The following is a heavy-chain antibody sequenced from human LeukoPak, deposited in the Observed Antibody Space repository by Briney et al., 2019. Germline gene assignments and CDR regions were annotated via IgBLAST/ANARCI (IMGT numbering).Heavy chain of an antibody. CDR2: IYNSESI. CDR3: ARDRLSVGAFDI. Sequence: PSETLSLTCTVSGGSINSVSYNWVWIRQPPGKGLEWIGSIYNSESIYSKPSLRSRVTISLDTSKNQFSLKLSSVTAADTALYFCARDRLSVGAFDIWGLGTMVTVSS. CDR1: GGSINSVSYN. V-gene: IGHV4-39*07. J-gene: IGHJ3*02. D-gene: IGHD1-26*01.